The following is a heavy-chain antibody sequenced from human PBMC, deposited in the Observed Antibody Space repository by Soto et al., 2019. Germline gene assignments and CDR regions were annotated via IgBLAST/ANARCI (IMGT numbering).Heavy chain of an antibody. D-gene: IGHD3-10*01. V-gene: IGHV4-59*01. J-gene: IGHJ3*02. Sequence: SETLSLTCAVYGGSFSGYYWSWIRQPPGKGLEWIGYIYYSGSTNYNPSLKSRVTISVDTSKNQFSLKLSSVTAADTAVYYCARVWGGAFDIWGQGTMVTV. CDR1: GGSFSGYY. CDR2: IYYSGST. CDR3: ARVWGGAFDI.